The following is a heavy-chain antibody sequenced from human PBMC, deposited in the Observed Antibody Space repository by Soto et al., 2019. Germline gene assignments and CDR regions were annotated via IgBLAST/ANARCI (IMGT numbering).Heavy chain of an antibody. CDR2: INPNSGGT. CDR3: ARVGPIVATTESNWFDP. V-gene: IGHV1-2*04. J-gene: IGHJ5*02. CDR1: GYTFTGYY. D-gene: IGHD5-12*01. Sequence: ASVKVSCKASGYTFTGYYMHWVRQAPGQGLEWMGRINPNSGGTNYAQKFQGWVTMTRDTSISTAYMELSRLRSDDTAVYYCARVGPIVATTESNWFDPWGQGTLVTVSS.